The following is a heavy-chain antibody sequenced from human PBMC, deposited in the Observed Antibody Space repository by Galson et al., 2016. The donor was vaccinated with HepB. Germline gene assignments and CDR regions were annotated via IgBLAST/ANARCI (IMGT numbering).Heavy chain of an antibody. CDR3: ARGPLRGPFVYYYGMDV. Sequence: SVKVSCKASGGTLRTYAVSWVRQAPGQGLEWMGAIFPVFGTADLAQNFHGRVTITADQSTSTAYMELSSLISEDTAVYFCARGPLRGPFVYYYGMDVWGPGTPVTVSS. V-gene: IGHV1-69*13. CDR2: IFPVFGTA. D-gene: IGHD3-10*01. J-gene: IGHJ6*02. CDR1: GGTLRTYA.